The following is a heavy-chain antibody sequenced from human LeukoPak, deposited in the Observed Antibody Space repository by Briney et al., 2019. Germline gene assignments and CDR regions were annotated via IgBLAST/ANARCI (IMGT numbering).Heavy chain of an antibody. V-gene: IGHV3-21*01. CDR1: GFTFSDYD. J-gene: IGHJ4*02. Sequence: GGSLRPSCAASGFTFSDYDMSWVRQAPGKGLEWVSSMTTTSSFMYYADSVKGRFTISRDNAKNSLYLQMNSLRAEDTALYYCARLIGFTIAAAATDYWGQGALVTVSS. CDR2: MTTTSSFM. D-gene: IGHD6-13*01. CDR3: ARLIGFTIAAAATDY.